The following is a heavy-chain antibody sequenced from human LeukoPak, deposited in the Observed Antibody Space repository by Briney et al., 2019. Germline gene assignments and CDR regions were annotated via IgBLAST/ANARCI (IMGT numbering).Heavy chain of an antibody. D-gene: IGHD5-12*01. Sequence: GGSLRLSCAASGFTFSSYSMNWVRQAPGKGLEWVSSISSSSSYIYYADSVKGRFTISRDNSKNTLYLQMNSLRAEDTAVYYCARSFSGYELYYIACWGQGTLVTASS. J-gene: IGHJ4*02. CDR3: ARSFSGYELYYIAC. CDR1: GFTFSSYS. V-gene: IGHV3-21*01. CDR2: ISSSSSYI.